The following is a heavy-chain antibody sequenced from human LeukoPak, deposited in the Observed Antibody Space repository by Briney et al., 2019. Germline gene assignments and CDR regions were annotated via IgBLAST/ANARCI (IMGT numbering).Heavy chain of an antibody. CDR3: ASRSSIWSGYQDTLYYFDS. V-gene: IGHV4-59*01. Sequence: SETLSLTCTVSGGSISSYYWSWIGQPPGKRLEWFGHIYYSGSTNYNPSLKSRVTISVDTSKNQFSLKLSSVTAADTAVYYCASRSSIWSGYQDTLYYFDSWGQGTLVTVSS. D-gene: IGHD3-3*01. J-gene: IGHJ4*02. CDR1: GGSISSYY. CDR2: IYYSGST.